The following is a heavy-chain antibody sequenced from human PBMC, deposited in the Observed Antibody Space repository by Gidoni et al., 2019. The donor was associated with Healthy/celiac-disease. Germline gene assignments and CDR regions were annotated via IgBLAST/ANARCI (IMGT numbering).Heavy chain of an antibody. Sequence: QVQLVESGGGVVQPGRSLRLSCAASGFTFSSYAMHWVRQAPGKGLEGVAVISYDGSNKYYADSVKGRFTISRDNSKNTLYLQMNSLRAEDTAVYYCARESVVAANRDAFDIWGQGTMVTVSS. J-gene: IGHJ3*02. CDR3: ARESVVAANRDAFDI. D-gene: IGHD2-15*01. CDR1: GFTFSSYA. CDR2: ISYDGSNK. V-gene: IGHV3-30-3*01.